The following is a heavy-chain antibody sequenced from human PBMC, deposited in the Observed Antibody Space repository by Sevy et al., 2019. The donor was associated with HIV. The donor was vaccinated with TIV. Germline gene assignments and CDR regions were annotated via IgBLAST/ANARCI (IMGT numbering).Heavy chain of an antibody. J-gene: IGHJ4*02. Sequence: ASVKVSCKASRSTFVSNDINWLRQAPGQGLEWVGWMRPNSGEVGYAQKFQGRVTMTRNISITTAYMEVGRLRFDDTAVYYCAQGYYFTYWGQGTVVTVSS. CDR3: AQGYYFTY. V-gene: IGHV1-8*01. CDR1: RSTFVSND. CDR2: MRPNSGEV. D-gene: IGHD3-22*01.